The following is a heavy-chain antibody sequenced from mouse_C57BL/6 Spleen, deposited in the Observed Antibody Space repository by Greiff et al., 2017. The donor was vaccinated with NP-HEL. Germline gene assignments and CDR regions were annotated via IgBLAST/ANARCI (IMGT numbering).Heavy chain of an antibody. CDR3: ARIYYDYDYAMDY. CDR1: GFSLTSYG. J-gene: IGHJ4*01. V-gene: IGHV2-2*01. Sequence: QVHVKQSGPGLVQPSQSLSITCTVSGFSLTSYGVHWVRQSPGKGLEWLGVIWSGGSTDYNAAFISRLSISKDNSKSQVFFKMNSLQADDTAIYYCARIYYDYDYAMDYWGQGTSVTVSS. D-gene: IGHD2-4*01. CDR2: IWSGGST.